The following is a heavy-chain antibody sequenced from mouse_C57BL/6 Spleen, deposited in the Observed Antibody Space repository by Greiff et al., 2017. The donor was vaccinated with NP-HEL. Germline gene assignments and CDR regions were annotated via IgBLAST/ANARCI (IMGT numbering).Heavy chain of an antibody. CDR3: ARWPDYDGYFSWFAY. D-gene: IGHD2-3*01. Sequence: QVHVKQPGAELVRPGTSVKLSCKASGYTFTSYWMHWVKQRPGQGLEWIGVIDPSDSYTNYNQKFKGKATLTVDTSSSTAYMQLSSLTSEDSAVYYCARWPDYDGYFSWFAYWGQGTLVTVSA. J-gene: IGHJ3*01. V-gene: IGHV1-59*01. CDR2: IDPSDSYT. CDR1: GYTFTSYW.